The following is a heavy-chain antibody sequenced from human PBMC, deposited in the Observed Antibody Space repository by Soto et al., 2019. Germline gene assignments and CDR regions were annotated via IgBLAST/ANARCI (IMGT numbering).Heavy chain of an antibody. J-gene: IGHJ1*01. CDR2: ITSGSSYI. CDR3: ARDHGDYLEYFLH. D-gene: IGHD4-17*01. CDR1: GFTFSTYN. Sequence: GGSLRLSCAASGFTFSTYNMNWVRQAPGKGLEWVSSITSGSSYIYYADTMKGRFTISRDNAKNSLYLQMNSLRVEDTAVYYCARDHGDYLEYFLHWGQGTLVTVSS. V-gene: IGHV3-21*01.